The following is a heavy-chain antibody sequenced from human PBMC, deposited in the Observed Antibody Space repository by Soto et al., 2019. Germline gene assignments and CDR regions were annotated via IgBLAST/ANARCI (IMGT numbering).Heavy chain of an antibody. Sequence: GASVKVSCKASGYTFTSYGISWVRQAPGQGLEWMGWISAYNGNTNYAQKLQGRVTMTTDTSTSTAYMELRSLRSDDTAVYYCARGNTNDLQWLVSDYFDYWGQGTLVTVSS. CDR3: ARGNTNDLQWLVSDYFDY. CDR2: ISAYNGNT. J-gene: IGHJ4*02. V-gene: IGHV1-18*01. D-gene: IGHD6-19*01. CDR1: GYTFTSYG.